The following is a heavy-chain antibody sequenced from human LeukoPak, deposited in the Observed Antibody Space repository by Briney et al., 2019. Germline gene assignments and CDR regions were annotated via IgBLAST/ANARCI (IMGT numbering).Heavy chain of an antibody. CDR3: ARMPGTALEIDY. V-gene: IGHV3-23*01. D-gene: IGHD6-13*01. Sequence: GGSLRPSCAASGFTFSTYAMSWVRQAPGKGLEWVSAISGSGGYTYHADSVKGRFTISRDNSKNTLYLQMNSLRAEDTAVYYCARMPGTALEIDYWGQGTVLTVSS. CDR2: ISGSGGYT. CDR1: GFTFSTYA. J-gene: IGHJ4*02.